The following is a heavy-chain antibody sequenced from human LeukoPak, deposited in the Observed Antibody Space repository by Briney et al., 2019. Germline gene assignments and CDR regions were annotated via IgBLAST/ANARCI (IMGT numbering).Heavy chain of an antibody. Sequence: GGSLRLSCAVSGFTISSYSMSWVRQAPGKGLEWVANINQDGSEKYYVDSVRGRFTISRDNAKNSLYLQMNSLRAEDTAVYYCARGQEYYDFWSGSSYYYYMDVWGKGTTVTVSS. CDR3: ARGQEYYDFWSGSSYYYYMDV. J-gene: IGHJ6*03. CDR1: GFTISSYS. D-gene: IGHD3-3*01. V-gene: IGHV3-7*01. CDR2: INQDGSEK.